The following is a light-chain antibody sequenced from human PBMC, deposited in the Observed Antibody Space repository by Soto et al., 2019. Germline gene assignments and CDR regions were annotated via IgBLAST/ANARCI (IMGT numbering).Light chain of an antibody. J-gene: IGKJ4*01. CDR3: HQYYNLALT. CDR1: QDINNF. V-gene: IGKV1-33*01. Sequence: DIQMTQSPSSLSASLGDRVTITCQASQDINNFLNWYQHKPGKAPKLLIYDASNLETGVPSRFSGSGSGTDFTFTISSLQPEDIATYYCHQYYNLALTFGGGTKVDIK. CDR2: DAS.